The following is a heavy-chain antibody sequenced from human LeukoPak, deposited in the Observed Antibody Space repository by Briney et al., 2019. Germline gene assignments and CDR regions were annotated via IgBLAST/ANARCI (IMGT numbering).Heavy chain of an antibody. CDR1: GGTFSSYA. J-gene: IGHJ3*02. CDR2: INTNTGDP. CDR3: ASVDRKYGGNPPGAFDI. D-gene: IGHD4/OR15-4a*01. Sequence: ASVKVSCKASGGTFSSYAISWVRQAPGQGLEWMGWINTNTGDPTYAQGFTGRFVFSLDTSVSTAYLQISSLKADDTAVYYCASVDRKYGGNPPGAFDIWGQGTMVTVSS. V-gene: IGHV7-4-1*02.